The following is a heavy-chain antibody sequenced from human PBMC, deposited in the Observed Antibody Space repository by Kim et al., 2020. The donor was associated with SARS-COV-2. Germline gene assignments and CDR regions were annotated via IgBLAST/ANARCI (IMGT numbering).Heavy chain of an antibody. CDR2: ISWNSGSI. V-gene: IGHV3-9*01. Sequence: GGSLRLSCAASGFTFGDYAMHWVRQAPGKGLEWVSGISWNSGSIGYADSVKGRFTISRDNAKNSLYLQMNSLRAEDTALYYCAKEDITMVRGVAYYYYGMDVWGQGTTVTVSS. D-gene: IGHD3-10*01. CDR1: GFTFGDYA. CDR3: AKEDITMVRGVAYYYYGMDV. J-gene: IGHJ6*02.